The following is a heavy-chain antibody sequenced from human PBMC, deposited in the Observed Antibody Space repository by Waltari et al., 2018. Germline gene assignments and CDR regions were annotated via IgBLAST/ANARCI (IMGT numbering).Heavy chain of an antibody. Sequence: QVHLLQSGPEVKKPGASVKVSCKASGYSFTNYGISWLRQAPGQGLEWMGWISAYNGNRNYAQKLQGRVTMTTDTSTRTAYMELRNLRSDDTAVYYCAREEDYYYYGMDVWGQGTTVNVSS. V-gene: IGHV1-18*01. J-gene: IGHJ6*02. CDR3: AREEDYYYYGMDV. CDR1: GYSFTNYG. CDR2: ISAYNGNR.